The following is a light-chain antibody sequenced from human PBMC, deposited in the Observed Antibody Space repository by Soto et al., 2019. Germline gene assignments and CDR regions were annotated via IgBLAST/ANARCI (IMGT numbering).Light chain of an antibody. CDR2: GAS. CDR1: QSLSSSY. Sequence: EIVLTQSPGTLSLSPGERAALSCRAGQSLSSSYLAWYQQKPGQAPRLLIYGASSRATGIPDRFSGGGSGTDFTLTISSLEPEDFAVYYCQPRGNWPPSITFGQGTRLEI. CDR3: QPRGNWPPSIT. J-gene: IGKJ5*01. V-gene: IGKV3D-20*02.